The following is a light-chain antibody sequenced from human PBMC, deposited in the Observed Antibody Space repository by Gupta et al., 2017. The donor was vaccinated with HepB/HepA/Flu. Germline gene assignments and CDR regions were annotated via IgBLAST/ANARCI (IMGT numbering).Light chain of an antibody. CDR2: AAS. V-gene: IGKV1-8*01. Sequence: AIRMTQSPSSFSASTGDRVTITCRASQGISSYLAWYQQKPGKAPKLLIYAASTLQSGVPSRFSGSGSGTXFTLTIXCLQSEDFATYYCQQYDSYPLTFGXGTKVEIK. CDR3: QQYDSYPLT. CDR1: QGISSY. J-gene: IGKJ4*01.